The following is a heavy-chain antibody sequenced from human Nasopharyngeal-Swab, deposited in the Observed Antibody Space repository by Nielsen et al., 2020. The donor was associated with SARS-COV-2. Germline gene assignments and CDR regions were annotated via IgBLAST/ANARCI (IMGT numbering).Heavy chain of an antibody. V-gene: IGHV4-39*01. Sequence: WIRQPPGKGLEWIGSFYYSGSTYYNPSLKSRVTISVDTSKNQFSLKLSSVTAADTAVYYCATERAIAVAGTFGAKFDYWGQGTLVTVSS. CDR2: FYYSGST. J-gene: IGHJ4*02. CDR3: ATERAIAVAGTFGAKFDY. D-gene: IGHD6-19*01.